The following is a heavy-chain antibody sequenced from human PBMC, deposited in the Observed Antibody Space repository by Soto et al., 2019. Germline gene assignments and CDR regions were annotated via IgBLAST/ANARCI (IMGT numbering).Heavy chain of an antibody. CDR3: ARGGYGYSY. D-gene: IGHD5-18*01. CDR1: GFTFSSYA. V-gene: IGHV3-30-3*01. CDR2: ISYDGSNK. J-gene: IGHJ4*02. Sequence: QVQLVESGGGVVQPGRSLRLSCAASGFTFSSYAMHWVRQAPGKGLAWVAVISYDGSNKYYADSVQGRFTISRDNSKNTLYLQMNSLRAEDTAVYYCARGGYGYSYWGQGTLVTVSS.